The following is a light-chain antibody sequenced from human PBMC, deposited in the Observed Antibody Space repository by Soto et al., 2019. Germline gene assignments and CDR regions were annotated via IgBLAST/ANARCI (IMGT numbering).Light chain of an antibody. J-gene: IGKJ2*01. CDR3: QQYNNWPRET. V-gene: IGKV3-15*01. Sequence: EIVMTQSPATLSVSPGERATLSCRASQSVSSNSAWYQQKPGQAPRPLMYGASTRATGIPARFSGSGSGTEFTLTISSLQSEDFAVYHCQQYNNWPRETFGQGTKLEIK. CDR2: GAS. CDR1: QSVSSN.